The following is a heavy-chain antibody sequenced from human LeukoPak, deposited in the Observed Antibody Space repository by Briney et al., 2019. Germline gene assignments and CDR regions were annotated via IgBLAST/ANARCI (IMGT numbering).Heavy chain of an antibody. D-gene: IGHD3-22*01. V-gene: IGHV3-21*01. Sequence: GGSLRLSCAASGFTFSSYSMNWVRQAPGKGLEWVSSISSSSSCIYYADSVKGRFTISRDNAKNSLYLQMNSLRAEDTAVYYCARDRRITMIVVGHFDYWGQGTLVTVSS. CDR3: ARDRRITMIVVGHFDY. J-gene: IGHJ4*02. CDR1: GFTFSSYS. CDR2: ISSSSSCI.